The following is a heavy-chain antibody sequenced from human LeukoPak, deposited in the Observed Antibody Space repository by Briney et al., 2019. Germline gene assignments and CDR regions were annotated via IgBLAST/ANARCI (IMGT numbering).Heavy chain of an antibody. CDR1: GFTFDDYA. CDR2: ISWNSGSI. V-gene: IGHV3-9*01. J-gene: IGHJ4*02. Sequence: PGRSLRLSCAASGFTFDDYAMHWVRQAPGRGLEWVSGISWNSGSIGYADSVKGRFTISRDNAKNSLYLQMNSLRAEDTALYYCAKSTEGYFDYWGQGTLVTVSS. CDR3: AKSTEGYFDY.